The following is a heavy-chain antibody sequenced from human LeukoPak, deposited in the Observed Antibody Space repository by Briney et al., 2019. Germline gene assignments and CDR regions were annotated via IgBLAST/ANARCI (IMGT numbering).Heavy chain of an antibody. CDR1: GFTFSSYW. D-gene: IGHD3-22*01. Sequence: GSLRLSCAASGFTFSSYWMSWVRQAPGKGLEWVLNIKQDGSEKYYADSGKGRFTISRDNAKNSLYLQMNSLRADDTAVYYCARGKPSYYYDSSAYFYNGAFDIWGQGTMVTVSS. CDR2: IKQDGSEK. CDR3: ARGKPSYYYDSSAYFYNGAFDI. J-gene: IGHJ3*02. V-gene: IGHV3-7*01.